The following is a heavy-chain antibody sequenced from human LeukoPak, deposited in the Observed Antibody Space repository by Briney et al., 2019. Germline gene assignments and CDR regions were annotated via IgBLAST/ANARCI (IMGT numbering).Heavy chain of an antibody. Sequence: GGSLRLSCAASGFTFSSYAMSWVRQAPGKGLEWVSAISGSGGSTYYADSVKGWFTISRDNSKNTLYLQMNSLRAEDTAVYYCAKDLRGYDFLDYWGQGTLVTVSS. CDR2: ISGSGGST. D-gene: IGHD5-12*01. CDR1: GFTFSSYA. V-gene: IGHV3-23*01. J-gene: IGHJ4*02. CDR3: AKDLRGYDFLDY.